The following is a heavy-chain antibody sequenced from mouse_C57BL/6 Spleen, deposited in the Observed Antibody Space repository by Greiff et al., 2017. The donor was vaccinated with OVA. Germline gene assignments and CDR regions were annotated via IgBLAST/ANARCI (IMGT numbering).Heavy chain of an antibody. V-gene: IGHV8-12*01. J-gene: IGHJ2*01. CDR2: IYWDDDK. Sequence: QVTLKVSGPGILQSSQTLSLTCSFSGFSLSTSGMGVSWIRQPSGKGLEWLAHIYWDDDKRYNPSLKSGLTISKYTSRNQVCLKFTTVDTAVTATYYCAREYGNYVLDYWGQGTTLTVSS. D-gene: IGHD2-10*02. CDR1: GFSLSTSGMG. CDR3: AREYGNYVLDY.